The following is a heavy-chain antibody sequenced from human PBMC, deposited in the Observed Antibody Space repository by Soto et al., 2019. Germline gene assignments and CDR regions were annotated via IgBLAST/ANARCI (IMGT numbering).Heavy chain of an antibody. CDR2: IIGGGGST. J-gene: IGHJ4*01. CDR1: GFTFSSYA. CDR3: EKDGVLDLRSGYMVVLDN. Sequence: EVQLLESGGGLVQPGGSLRLSCAASGFTFSSYAMNWVRQAPGKGLEWVSAIIGGGGSTYYIDSVKGRVTISRDNCKNPLYLQLNILKAEDTAVYYCEKDGVLDLRSGYMVVLDNWGQGTLVTVSS. D-gene: IGHD3-3*01. V-gene: IGHV3-23*01.